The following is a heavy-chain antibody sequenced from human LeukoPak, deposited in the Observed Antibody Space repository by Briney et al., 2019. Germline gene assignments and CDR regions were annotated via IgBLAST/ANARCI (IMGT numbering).Heavy chain of an antibody. CDR2: INPSGGST. CDR1: GYTFTSYY. Sequence: APVKVSCKASGYTFTSYYMHWVRQAPGLELEWMGIINPSGGSTTYAQKFQGRVIMTRDMSTSTVYMEVSSLRSEDTAVYYCARGYYYDSSEFDYWGQGTLVTVSS. J-gene: IGHJ4*02. CDR3: ARGYYYDSSEFDY. D-gene: IGHD3-22*01. V-gene: IGHV1-46*01.